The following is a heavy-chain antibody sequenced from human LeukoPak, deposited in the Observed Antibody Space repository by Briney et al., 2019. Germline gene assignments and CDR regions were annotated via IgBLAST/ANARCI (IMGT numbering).Heavy chain of an antibody. V-gene: IGHV3-53*01. Sequence: GGSLRLSCAASGFTVSSNYMSWVRQAPGKGLEWVSVIYSGGSTYYADSVKGRFTISRDNSKNTLYLQMSSLRAEDTAVYYCASIQQLVGSEYFQHWRQGTLVTVCS. J-gene: IGHJ1*01. CDR1: GFTVSSNY. D-gene: IGHD6-13*01. CDR3: ASIQQLVGSEYFQH. CDR2: IYSGGST.